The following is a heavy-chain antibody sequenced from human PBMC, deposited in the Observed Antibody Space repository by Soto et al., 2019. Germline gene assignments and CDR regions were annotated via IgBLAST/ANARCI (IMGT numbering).Heavy chain of an antibody. CDR2: IWHDGNNT. V-gene: IGHV3-33*01. CDR1: AYTSSSYG. J-gene: IGHJ4*02. CDR3: ARGSPALER. Sequence: GGSLRLSGATCAYTSSSYGIHWVRQAPGKGLEWVALIWHDGNNTYYADSVRGRFTISRDNSKNTVFLQMNSLRAGDTAVYYCARGSPALERWGQGT.